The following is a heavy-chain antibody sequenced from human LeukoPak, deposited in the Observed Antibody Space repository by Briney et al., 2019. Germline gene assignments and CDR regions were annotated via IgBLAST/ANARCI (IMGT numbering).Heavy chain of an antibody. V-gene: IGHV1-18*01. D-gene: IGHD3-10*01. J-gene: IGHJ6*03. CDR3: ARGGDGSGSYFSYYYYMDV. CDR2: ISAYNGNT. CDR1: GYTFTSFG. Sequence: ASVKVSCKAYGYTFTSFGISWVRQAPGQGLEWMGWISAYNGNTNYAQKLQGRVTMTTDTSTSTAYMELRSLRSDDTAVYYCARGGDGSGSYFSYYYYMDVWGKGTTVTISS.